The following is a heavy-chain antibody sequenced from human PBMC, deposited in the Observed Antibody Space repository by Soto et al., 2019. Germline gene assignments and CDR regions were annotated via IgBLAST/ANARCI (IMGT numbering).Heavy chain of an antibody. V-gene: IGHV1-69*02. J-gene: IGHJ4*02. CDR1: GGTFSSYT. CDR3: ARGKNLCWVCADGYLFAF. Sequence: SVKVSCKASGGTFSSYTISWVRQAPGQGLEWMGRIIPILGIANYAQKFQGRVTITADESTSTAYMELSSLRSEDTAVYYCARGKNLCWVCADGYLFAFGGRETWDTVSS. CDR2: IIPILGIA. D-gene: IGHD4-17*01.